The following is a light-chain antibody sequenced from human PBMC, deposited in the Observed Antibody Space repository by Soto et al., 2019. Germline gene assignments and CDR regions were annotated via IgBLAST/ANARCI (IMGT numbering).Light chain of an antibody. V-gene: IGLV2-14*01. CDR3: SSYTSGSTLYV. J-gene: IGLJ1*01. Sequence: QSALTQPASVSGSPGQSITISCSGTSSDIGSYNHVAWYQQFPGKSPKLMIYAASNRPSGVSHRFSGSRSGNTASLTISGLQAEDEAHYYCSSYTSGSTLYVFGTGTKLTVL. CDR1: SSDIGSYNH. CDR2: AAS.